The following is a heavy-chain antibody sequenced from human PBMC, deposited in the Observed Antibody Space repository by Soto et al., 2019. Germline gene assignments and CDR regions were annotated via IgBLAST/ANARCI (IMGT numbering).Heavy chain of an antibody. V-gene: IGHV3-7*01. D-gene: IGHD6-19*01. CDR2: IKQDGSEK. Sequence: EVQLVESGGGLVQPGGSLRLSCAASGFTFSSYWMSWVRQAPGKGLEWVANIKQDGSEKYYVDSVKGRFTISRDNAKNSLYLQMNSLRADDTAVYYCARDRSGWYTGLDYWGQGSPVTVSS. J-gene: IGHJ4*01. CDR1: GFTFSSYW. CDR3: ARDRSGWYTGLDY.